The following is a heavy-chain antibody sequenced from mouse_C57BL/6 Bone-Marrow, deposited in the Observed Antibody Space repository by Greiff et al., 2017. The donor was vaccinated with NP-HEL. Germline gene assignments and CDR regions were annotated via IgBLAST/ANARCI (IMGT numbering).Heavy chain of an antibody. V-gene: IGHV1-76*01. CDR3: ASPHYYGSSYFDY. CDR2: IYPGSGNT. D-gene: IGHD1-1*01. Sequence: VQRVESGAELVRPGASVKLSCKASGYTFTDYYINWVKQRPGQGLEWIARIYPGSGNTYYNEKFKGKATLTAEKSSSTAYMQLSSLTSEDSAVYFCASPHYYGSSYFDYWGQGTTLTVSS. J-gene: IGHJ2*01. CDR1: GYTFTDYY.